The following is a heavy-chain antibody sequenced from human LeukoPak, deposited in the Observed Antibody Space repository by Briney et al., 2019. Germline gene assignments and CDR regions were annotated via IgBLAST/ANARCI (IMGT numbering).Heavy chain of an antibody. Sequence: GASVKVSCKASGYTFTSYAMNWVRQAPGQGLEWMGWINTNTGNPTYAQGFTGRFVFSLDTSVSTAYLQISSLKAEDTAVYYCARNILPYKADGFDIWGQGTMVTVSS. CDR1: GYTFTSYA. V-gene: IGHV7-4-1*02. CDR2: INTNTGNP. CDR3: ARNILPYKADGFDI. D-gene: IGHD1-14*01. J-gene: IGHJ3*02.